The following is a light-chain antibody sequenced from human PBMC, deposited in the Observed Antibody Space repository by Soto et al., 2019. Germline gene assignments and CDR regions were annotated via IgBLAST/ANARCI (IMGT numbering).Light chain of an antibody. V-gene: IGKV3-20*01. CDR3: QQYGSSPPT. Sequence: IGFTQNQSTLSFSPGERAHLSCRASQGVSSSYLACYQQKPGQAPRLLIYGASSRATGIPDRFSGSGSGTDFTLTISRLEPEDFAVYYCQQYGSSPPTFGQGTKVDIK. CDR2: GAS. CDR1: QGVSSSY. J-gene: IGKJ1*01.